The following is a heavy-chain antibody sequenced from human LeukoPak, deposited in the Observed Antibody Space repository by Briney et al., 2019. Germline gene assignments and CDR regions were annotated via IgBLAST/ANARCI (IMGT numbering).Heavy chain of an antibody. CDR2: IYPGDSDT. CDR1: GYSFTSYW. D-gene: IGHD6-13*01. Sequence: KGGESLKISCKGSGYSFTSYWIGWVRQMPGKGLEWMGIIYPGDSDTRYSPSFQGQVTISADKSISTAYLQWSSLKASDTAMYYCARHDREDSSSWYKGFDPWGQGTLVTVSS. J-gene: IGHJ5*02. V-gene: IGHV5-51*01. CDR3: ARHDREDSSSWYKGFDP.